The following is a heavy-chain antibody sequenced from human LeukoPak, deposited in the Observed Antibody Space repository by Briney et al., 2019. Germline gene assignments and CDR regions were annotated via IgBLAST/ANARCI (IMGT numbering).Heavy chain of an antibody. CDR2: ISDSCTTI. CDR3: ATDGTPLRVGEVFFDN. CDR1: GFTFSSYE. D-gene: IGHD3-10*01. J-gene: IGHJ4*02. Sequence: PGGSLRLSCAASGFTFSSYEMNWVRQAPGREMEWISYISYISDSCTTIYYADSVKGRFTISRDDAKTSVYLQMNSLRDEDTAVYYCATDGTPLRVGEVFFDNWGQGTLVTVSS. V-gene: IGHV3-48*03.